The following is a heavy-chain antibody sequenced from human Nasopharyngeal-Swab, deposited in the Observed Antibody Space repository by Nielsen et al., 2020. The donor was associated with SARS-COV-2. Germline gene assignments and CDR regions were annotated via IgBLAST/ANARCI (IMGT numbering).Heavy chain of an antibody. D-gene: IGHD4-17*01. CDR2: INHGGST. J-gene: IGHJ4*02. V-gene: IGHV4-34*01. CDR3: ARAPLRGVDY. CDR1: GGSFSGYY. Sequence: SETLSLTCAVYGGSFSGYYRSWIRQPPGKGLEWIGEINHGGSTNNNPALKRRVTISVDKSKNQLSLKLSSVNDADTAVYYCARAPLRGVDYWGQGTLVTVSS.